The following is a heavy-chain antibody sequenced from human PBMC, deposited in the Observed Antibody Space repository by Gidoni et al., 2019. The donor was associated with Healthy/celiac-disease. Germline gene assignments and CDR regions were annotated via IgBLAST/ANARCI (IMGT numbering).Heavy chain of an antibody. V-gene: IGHV1-2*04. D-gene: IGHD3-22*01. Sequence: QVQLVQSGAEVKKPGASVKVSCKASGYTFTGYYMHWVRQAPGQGLEWMGWINPNSGGTNYAQKFQGWVTMTRDTSISTAYMELSRLRSDDTAVYYCAREIYDSSGYDYYYYGMDVWGQGTTVTVSS. CDR2: INPNSGGT. CDR1: GYTFTGYY. CDR3: AREIYDSSGYDYYYYGMDV. J-gene: IGHJ6*02.